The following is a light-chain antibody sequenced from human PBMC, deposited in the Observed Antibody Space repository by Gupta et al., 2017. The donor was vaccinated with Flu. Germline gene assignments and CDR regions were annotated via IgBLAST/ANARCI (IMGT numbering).Light chain of an antibody. CDR3: LEINTLWT. CDR1: QTVSRN. Sequence: EVLMTQSPATMSVSPGERVTLPCRASQTVSRNLAWYQQKPGQAPRLLIYDASNRATGSTARFSGSGYETEFTLTINRLQYDDFAVYYGLEINTLWTFGQGTLLEIK. J-gene: IGKJ5*01. CDR2: DAS. V-gene: IGKV3-15*01.